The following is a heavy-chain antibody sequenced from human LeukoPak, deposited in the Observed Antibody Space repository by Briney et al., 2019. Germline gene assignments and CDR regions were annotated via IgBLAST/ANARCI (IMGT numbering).Heavy chain of an antibody. Sequence: SETLSLTCADYGGSFSGYSWSWIRQPPGKGLEWIGEINHSGSTNYNPSLKSRVTISVDTSKNQFSLKLSSVTAADTAVYYCARVRQGYWGQGTLVTVSS. J-gene: IGHJ4*02. V-gene: IGHV4-34*01. CDR2: INHSGST. CDR1: GGSFSGYS. CDR3: ARVRQGY. D-gene: IGHD3-10*01.